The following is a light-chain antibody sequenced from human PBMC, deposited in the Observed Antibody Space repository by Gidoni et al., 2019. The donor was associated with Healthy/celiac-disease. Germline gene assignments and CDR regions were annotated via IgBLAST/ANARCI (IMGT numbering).Light chain of an antibody. CDR3: QQYDKLPIT. CDR2: DAS. CDR1: QDIRNY. Sequence: DIPMTQSPSSLSASVGYIVTITCQSSQDIRNYLNWYQQKPGKAPKLLIYDASNLETGVPSRFSGSGSGTDFTITISRLKHEDIATYYCQQYDKLPITFGQGTKVEIK. V-gene: IGKV1-33*01. J-gene: IGKJ1*01.